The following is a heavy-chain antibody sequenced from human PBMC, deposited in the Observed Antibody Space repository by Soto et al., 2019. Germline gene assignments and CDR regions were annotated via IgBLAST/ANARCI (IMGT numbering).Heavy chain of an antibody. CDR3: ARDGVSSSWYRWFDP. J-gene: IGHJ5*02. D-gene: IGHD6-13*01. CDR1: GYTFTSYA. CDR2: INAGNGNT. V-gene: IGHV1-3*01. Sequence: ASVTVSCQAAGYTFTSYAMHWVRQAPGQRLEWMGWINAGNGNTKYSQKFQGRVTITRDTSASTAYMELSSLRSEDTAVYYCARDGVSSSWYRWFDPWGQGTLVTVSS.